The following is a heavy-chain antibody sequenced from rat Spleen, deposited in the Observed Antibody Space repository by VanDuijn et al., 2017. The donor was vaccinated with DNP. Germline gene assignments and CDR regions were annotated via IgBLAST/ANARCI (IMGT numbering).Heavy chain of an antibody. J-gene: IGHJ2*01. CDR2: ISPSDVNT. CDR1: GFTFSNFG. CDR3: TKTWYSSFDY. V-gene: IGHV5-19*01. Sequence: EVQLVESGGGLVQPGRSLKLSCAASGFTFSNFGMYWIRQAPTKGLEWVASISPSDVNTYYRNSVKGRFTISRDGAKSTLFLQMDSLRSEDTATYYCTKTWYSSFDYWGQGIMVTVS. D-gene: IGHD1-8*01.